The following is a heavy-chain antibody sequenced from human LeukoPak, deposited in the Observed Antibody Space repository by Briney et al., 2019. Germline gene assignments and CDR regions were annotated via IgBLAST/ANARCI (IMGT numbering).Heavy chain of an antibody. CDR1: GFTFSIYT. Sequence: GGSLRLSCAASGFTFSIYTMNWVRQAPGKGLEWVAYISSTSVSIDYADSVKGRFSISRDNAKNSLYLQINSLRAEDTAVYYCARRQLGPRLWDAFYVWGQGTVVTVSS. CDR3: ARRQLGPRLWDAFYV. D-gene: IGHD7-27*01. V-gene: IGHV3-48*04. CDR2: ISSTSVSI. J-gene: IGHJ3*01.